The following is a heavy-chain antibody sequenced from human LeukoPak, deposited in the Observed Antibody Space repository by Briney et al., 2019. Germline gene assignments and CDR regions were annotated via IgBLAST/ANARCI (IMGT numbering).Heavy chain of an antibody. CDR1: GGTFSSYA. J-gene: IGHJ4*02. CDR3: ARVTAVAGTGDY. CDR2: ISAYNGNT. V-gene: IGHV1-18*01. Sequence: GSSVKVSCKASGGTFSSYAISWVRQAPGQGLEWMGWISAYNGNTNYAQKLQGRVTMTTDTSTSTAYMELRSLRSDDTAVYYCARVTAVAGTGDYWGQGTLVTVSS. D-gene: IGHD6-19*01.